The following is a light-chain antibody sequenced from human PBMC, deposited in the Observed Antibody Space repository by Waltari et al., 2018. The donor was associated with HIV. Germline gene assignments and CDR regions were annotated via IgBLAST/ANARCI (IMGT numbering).Light chain of an antibody. CDR1: SSNIGINY. CDR3: AAWDDSLNGFWV. V-gene: IGLV1-44*01. CDR2: SNN. Sequence: QSVLTQPPSASGTPGQRLTISCSGSSSNIGINYVYWYQHFPGTAPKLLMYSNNQRPSGVPDRFSGSKSGTSASLAISGLQSEDEADYYCAAWDDSLNGFWVFGGGTKLTVL. J-gene: IGLJ3*02.